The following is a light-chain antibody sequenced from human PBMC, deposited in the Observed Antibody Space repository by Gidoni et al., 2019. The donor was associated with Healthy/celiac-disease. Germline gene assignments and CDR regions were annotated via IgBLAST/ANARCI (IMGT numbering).Light chain of an antibody. Sequence: QSALTQPRSGSGSPGPSVTISCTGTSSDVGGYNYVSWYQQHPGKAPKLMIYDVSKRPSGVPDRFSGSKSGNTASLTISGLQAEDEADYYCCSYAGSYTFVVFGGGTKLTVL. CDR3: CSYAGSYTFVV. CDR2: DVS. V-gene: IGLV2-11*01. CDR1: SSDVGGYNY. J-gene: IGLJ2*01.